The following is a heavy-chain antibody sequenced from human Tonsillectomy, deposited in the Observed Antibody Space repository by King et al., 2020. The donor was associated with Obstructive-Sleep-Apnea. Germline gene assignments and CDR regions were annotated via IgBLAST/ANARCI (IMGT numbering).Heavy chain of an antibody. CDR2: ISYSGSA. CDR3: ARGPNPYT. V-gene: IGHV4-34*01. Sequence: QVQLQQWGAGLLKPSETLSLTCAVYGGSLSGYYWSWIRQPPGKGLEWIGEISYSGSANYTPSLKSRVTISVDTSKNQFSLKLTSVTAADTAVYYCARGPNPYTWGQGTLVTVSS. CDR1: GGSLSGYY. J-gene: IGHJ5*02. D-gene: IGHD1-1*01.